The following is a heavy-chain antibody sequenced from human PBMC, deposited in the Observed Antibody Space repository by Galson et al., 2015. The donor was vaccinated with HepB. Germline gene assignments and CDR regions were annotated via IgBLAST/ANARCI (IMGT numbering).Heavy chain of an antibody. CDR2: ISYDQNNK. V-gene: IGHV3-30*18. CDR1: GFSFSRYG. J-gene: IGHJ4*02. D-gene: IGHD2-15*01. Sequence: SLRLSCAGSGFSFSRYGSHWVRQAPGKGLEWVAFISYDQNNKYYVDSVKGRFTISRDNSRNTLHLQMNSLRAEDTAVYYCAKEGRYCSGRNCYWPFDFWGQGTPVTVSS. CDR3: AKEGRYCSGRNCYWPFDF.